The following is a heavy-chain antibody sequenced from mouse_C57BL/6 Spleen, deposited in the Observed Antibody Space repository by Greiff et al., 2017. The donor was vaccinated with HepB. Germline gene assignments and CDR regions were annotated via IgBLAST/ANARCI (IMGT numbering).Heavy chain of an antibody. Sequence: QVQLKQSGAELVRPGASVTLSCKASGYTFTDYEMHWVKQTPVHGLEWIGAIDPETGGTAYNQKFKGKAILTADKSSSTAYMELRSLTSEDSAVYYCTRGGYGLMDYWGQGTSVTVSS. CDR3: TRGGYGLMDY. CDR1: GYTFTDYE. D-gene: IGHD1-1*02. CDR2: IDPETGGT. V-gene: IGHV1-15*01. J-gene: IGHJ4*01.